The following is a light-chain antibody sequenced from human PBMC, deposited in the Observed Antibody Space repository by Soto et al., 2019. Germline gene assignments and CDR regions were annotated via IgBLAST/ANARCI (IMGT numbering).Light chain of an antibody. Sequence: EVLLTQYTGTLSLSPGERVTLSFRASQSVSSNLAWYQQKPGQAPRLLIYGASSRATGIPDRFSGSGSGTDFTLTISRLEPEDFAVYYCQQYGSSPWTFGQGTKVDIK. V-gene: IGKV3-20*01. J-gene: IGKJ1*01. CDR2: GAS. CDR1: QSVSSN. CDR3: QQYGSSPWT.